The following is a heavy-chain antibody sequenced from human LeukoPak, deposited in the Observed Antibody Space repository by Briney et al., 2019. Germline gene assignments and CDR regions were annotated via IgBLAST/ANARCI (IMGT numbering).Heavy chain of an antibody. V-gene: IGHV3-15*01. D-gene: IGHD3-10*01. CDR1: GFTFSNAW. CDR2: IKSKVDGETI. Sequence: PGGSLRLSCAGSGFTFSNAWMNWVRQAPGKGREWVGRIKSKVDGETIDYAAPVKGRFTITREDSINTVYLQMNSLKTEDTATYYCNTGGYYFDYWGQGTLVTVSS. J-gene: IGHJ4*02. CDR3: NTGGYYFDY.